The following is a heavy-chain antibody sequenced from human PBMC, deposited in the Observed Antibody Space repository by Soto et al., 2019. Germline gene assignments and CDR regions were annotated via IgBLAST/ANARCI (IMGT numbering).Heavy chain of an antibody. CDR2: IYYSGST. J-gene: IGHJ4*02. V-gene: IGHV4-30-4*01. Sequence: SETLSLTCTVSGGSISSGDYYWSWIRQPPGKGLEWIGYIYYSGSTYYNPSLKSRVTISVDTSKNQFSLKLSSVTAADTAVYYCARLYCSGGSCYGIGFDYWGQGTLVTVSS. CDR1: GGSISSGDYY. CDR3: ARLYCSGGSCYGIGFDY. D-gene: IGHD2-15*01.